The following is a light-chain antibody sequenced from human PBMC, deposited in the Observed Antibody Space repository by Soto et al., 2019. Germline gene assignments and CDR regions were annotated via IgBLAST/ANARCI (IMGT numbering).Light chain of an antibody. CDR1: QSVRSY. CDR3: QQRSNWPLLT. Sequence: DIVMTQSPVTLSVSPGERATLSCRASQSVRSYLAWYQQKPGQAPRLLIYDASNRATGIPARFSGSGSGTDFTLTISSLEPEDFAVYYCQQRSNWPLLTFGGGTKVDNK. V-gene: IGKV3-11*01. J-gene: IGKJ4*01. CDR2: DAS.